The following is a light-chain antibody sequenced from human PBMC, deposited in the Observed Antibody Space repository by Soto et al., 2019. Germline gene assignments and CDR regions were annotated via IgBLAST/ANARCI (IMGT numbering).Light chain of an antibody. V-gene: IGLV1-44*01. CDR2: TNN. CDR3: AAWDGSRDGVV. Sequence: QSVLTQPPSASGTPGQRVTISCSGSGSNIGSQSVNWYQQLPGTAPKLLIHTNNQRPSGVPDRFFGSKSGTSASLAISGLQSEDEADYYCAAWDGSRDGVVFGGGTKLTVL. CDR1: GSNIGSQS. J-gene: IGLJ2*01.